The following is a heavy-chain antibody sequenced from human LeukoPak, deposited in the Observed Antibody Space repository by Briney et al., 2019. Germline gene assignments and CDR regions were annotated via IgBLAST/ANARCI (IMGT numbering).Heavy chain of an antibody. CDR3: AKGGRWDYYDSSH. CDR1: GFTFSNYA. D-gene: IGHD3-22*01. J-gene: IGHJ3*01. CDR2: ISGRAGSP. Sequence: PGGSLRLSCAASGFTFSNYAMSWVRQVPGEGLEWVSAISGRAGSPYYADSVKGRFTISRDNSKNTLYLQMNSLRAEDTAVYYCAKGGRWDYYDSSHWGQGPMVTVSP. V-gene: IGHV3-23*01.